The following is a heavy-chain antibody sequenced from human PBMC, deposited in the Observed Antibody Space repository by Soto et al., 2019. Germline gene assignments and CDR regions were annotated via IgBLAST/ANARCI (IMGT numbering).Heavy chain of an antibody. Sequence: QGQLVESGGGVVQPGRSLRLSCAASGVTFSNSAMHWVRQTPGKGMEWIAGISFDGTNPHYADSVEGRFTISRDNSNSTLYLQMNSLRTDDTALYFCVTAVAAGGYWGQGSLVTVSS. J-gene: IGHJ4*02. CDR2: ISFDGTNP. D-gene: IGHD6-19*01. CDR3: VTAVAAGGY. CDR1: GVTFSNSA. V-gene: IGHV3-30-3*01.